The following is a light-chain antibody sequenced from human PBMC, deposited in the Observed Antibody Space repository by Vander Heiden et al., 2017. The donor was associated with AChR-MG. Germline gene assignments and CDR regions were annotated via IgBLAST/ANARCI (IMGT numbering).Light chain of an antibody. CDR1: QSIGSK. CDR2: GAS. Sequence: DLQMTQSPSSLSAFVGDSVTIICRASQSIGSKLNWYQRKPGKAPNLLGSGASSLQSGVPSRVSGSGSGTDFTLTISSLQPEDFAAYYCQQSHALPYTFGQGTKLEIK. J-gene: IGKJ2*01. V-gene: IGKV1-39*01. CDR3: QQSHALPYT.